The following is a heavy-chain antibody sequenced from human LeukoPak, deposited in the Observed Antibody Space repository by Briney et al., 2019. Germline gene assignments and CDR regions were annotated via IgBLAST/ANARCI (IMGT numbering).Heavy chain of an antibody. V-gene: IGHV3-23*01. CDR3: AKASYCGGDCYYLFDY. CDR1: GFTFSTYG. Sequence: GGSLRLSCGASGFTFSTYGMSWDRHAPGKGLELVPAVSNNGGATNYADSVKGRFTISRDNSKNMVYLQMSSLRVEDTAIYYCAKASYCGGDCYYLFDYWGQGTLVTVSS. J-gene: IGHJ4*02. D-gene: IGHD2-21*02. CDR2: VSNNGGAT.